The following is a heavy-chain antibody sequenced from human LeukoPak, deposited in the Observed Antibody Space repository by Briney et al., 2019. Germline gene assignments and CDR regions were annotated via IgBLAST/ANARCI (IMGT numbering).Heavy chain of an antibody. CDR2: INHSGST. Sequence: SETLSLTCAVYGGSFSGYYWSWIRQPPGKGLEWIGEINHSGSTNYNPSLKSRVTISVDASKNQFSLKLSSVTAADTAVYYCARGLGSGSYYHYWGQGTLVTVSS. D-gene: IGHD3-10*01. CDR1: GGSFSGYY. CDR3: ARGLGSGSYYHY. V-gene: IGHV4-34*01. J-gene: IGHJ4*02.